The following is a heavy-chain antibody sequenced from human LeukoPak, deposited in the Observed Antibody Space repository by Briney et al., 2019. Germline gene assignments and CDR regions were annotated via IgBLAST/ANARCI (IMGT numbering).Heavy chain of an antibody. J-gene: IGHJ6*04. CDR2: ISSSGSTI. V-gene: IGHV3-48*03. Sequence: PGGSLRLSCAASGFTLSSYSMHWVRQAPGKGLEWVSYISSSGSTIYYADSVKGRFTISRDNAKNSLYLQMNSLRAEDTAVYYCAELGITMIGGVWGKGTTVTISS. D-gene: IGHD3-10*02. CDR1: GFTLSSYS. CDR3: AELGITMIGGV.